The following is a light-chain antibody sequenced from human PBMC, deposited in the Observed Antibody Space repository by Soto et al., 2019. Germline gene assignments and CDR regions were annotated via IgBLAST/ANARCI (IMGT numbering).Light chain of an antibody. CDR2: GAT. CDR1: QDINKF. Sequence: DIQMTQSPSSLSASVGDTVTITCQASQDINKFLNWYQQKPGKAPNLLIFGATTLQSGVPSRFSGSGYGTNFTLIISVLQPEDFAIYYCQQCHATPLTFGQGTRLEIK. V-gene: IGKV1-39*01. CDR3: QQCHATPLT. J-gene: IGKJ5*01.